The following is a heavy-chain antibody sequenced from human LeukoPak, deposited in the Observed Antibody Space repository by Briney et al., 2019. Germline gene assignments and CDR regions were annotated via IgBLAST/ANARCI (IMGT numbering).Heavy chain of an antibody. Sequence: ASVKVSCKASGYTFTSYGVSWVRQAPGQGLEWMGWISAYNGNTNYAQKLQGRVTMTTETSTSTAYMELRSLRSDDTAVYYCATSYYYGSGSYLRAFDYWGQGTLVTVSS. CDR3: ATSYYYGSGSYLRAFDY. CDR1: GYTFTSYG. D-gene: IGHD3-10*01. J-gene: IGHJ4*02. CDR2: ISAYNGNT. V-gene: IGHV1-18*01.